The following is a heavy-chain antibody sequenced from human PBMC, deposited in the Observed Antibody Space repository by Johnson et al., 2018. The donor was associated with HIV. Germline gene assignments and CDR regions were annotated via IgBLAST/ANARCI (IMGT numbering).Heavy chain of an antibody. Sequence: VQLVESGGGVVLPGGSQRLSCVASGFTFDDYDMSWVRQTTGKGLEWVSVINSGGSTYYADSVKGRCTISRDNAKNSLYLQMNSLRAEDTAVYYCARGFHRGGAFDIWGQGTMVTVSS. J-gene: IGHJ3*02. CDR1: GFTFDDYD. V-gene: IGHV3-20*04. CDR3: ARGFHRGGAFDI. CDR2: INSGGST. D-gene: IGHD1-14*01.